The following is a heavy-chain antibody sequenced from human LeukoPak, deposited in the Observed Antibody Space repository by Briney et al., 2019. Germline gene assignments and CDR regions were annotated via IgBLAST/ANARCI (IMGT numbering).Heavy chain of an antibody. CDR3: AELGITMIGGV. Sequence: PGGSLRLSCAASGFTFSSYEMNWVRHAPRKGLEWVSYISSSGSTIYYADSVKGRFTISRENAKNSLYLQMNSLRAEDTAVYYCAELGITMIGGVWGKGTTVTISS. V-gene: IGHV3-48*03. CDR2: ISSSGSTI. J-gene: IGHJ6*04. D-gene: IGHD3-10*02. CDR1: GFTFSSYE.